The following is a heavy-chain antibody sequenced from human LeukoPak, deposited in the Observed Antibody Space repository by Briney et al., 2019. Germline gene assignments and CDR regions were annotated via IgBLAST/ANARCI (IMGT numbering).Heavy chain of an antibody. Sequence: ASVKVSCKASGYTFTSYGISWVRQAPGQGLEWMGWISACNGNTNDAQKLQGRVTMNTDTSTSTAYMELRSLRSDDMAVYSCARDGVGGDSYFDYWGQGTLVTVSS. CDR3: ARDGVGGDSYFDY. J-gene: IGHJ4*02. V-gene: IGHV1-18*03. D-gene: IGHD3-10*01. CDR2: ISACNGNT. CDR1: GYTFTSYG.